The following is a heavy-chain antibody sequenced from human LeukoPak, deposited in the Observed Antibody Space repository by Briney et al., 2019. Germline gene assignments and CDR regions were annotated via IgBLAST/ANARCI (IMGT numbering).Heavy chain of an antibody. CDR1: GGSISTYH. J-gene: IGHJ3*02. CDR2: ISYSGNT. D-gene: IGHD2-15*01. V-gene: IGHV4-59*12. Sequence: SETLSLTCTVSGGSISTYHWSWIRQPPGEGLEWIGYISYSGNTNYNPSLKSRVTISVHTSKNQFSLNVSSATAADTAVYYCAKGYCSGGSCYSAFDIWGQGTMVTVSS. CDR3: AKGYCSGGSCYSAFDI.